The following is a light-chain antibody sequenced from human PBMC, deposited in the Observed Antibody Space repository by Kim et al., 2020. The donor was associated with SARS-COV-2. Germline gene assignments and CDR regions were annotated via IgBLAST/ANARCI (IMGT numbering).Light chain of an antibody. Sequence: EIVLTQSPGTLSLSPGERATLSWRASQSVRSNYLAWYQQKPGQAPRLLIYGAASRATGIPDRFSGSGSGTDFTLTISRLQPDDFAVYYCQQYGSTPSTFGQGTRLEIK. CDR1: QSVRSNY. CDR2: GAA. V-gene: IGKV3-20*01. J-gene: IGKJ5*01. CDR3: QQYGSTPST.